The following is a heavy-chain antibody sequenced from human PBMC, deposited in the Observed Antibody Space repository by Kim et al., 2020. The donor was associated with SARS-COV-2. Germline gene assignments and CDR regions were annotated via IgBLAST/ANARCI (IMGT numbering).Heavy chain of an antibody. CDR2: IYTSGSS. CDR3: ARDSYSSSSGSYYYYYYGMDV. J-gene: IGHJ6*02. V-gene: IGHV4-4*07. CDR1: GGSISSYY. Sequence: SETLSLTCTVSGGSISSYYWSWIRQPAGKGLEWIGRIYTSGSSNYNPSLKSRVTMSVDTSKNQFSLKLSSVTAADTAVYYCARDSYSSSSGSYYYYYYGMDVCGQGTTVTVSS. D-gene: IGHD6-6*01.